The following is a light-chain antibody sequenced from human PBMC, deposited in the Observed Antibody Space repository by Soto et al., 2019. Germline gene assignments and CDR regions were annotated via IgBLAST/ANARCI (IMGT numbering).Light chain of an antibody. J-gene: IGKJ5*01. CDR2: GAS. CDR1: QSVSSTY. V-gene: IGKV3-20*01. CDR3: QQYAGPPTT. Sequence: EIVLTPSPGTLSLSPGERATLSCRASQSVSSTYLAWCQQKPGQAPRLLIYGASTRATGIPDRFSGTGSGTDFTLTISRLEPEDFAVYFCQQYAGPPTTFGQGTRLEIK.